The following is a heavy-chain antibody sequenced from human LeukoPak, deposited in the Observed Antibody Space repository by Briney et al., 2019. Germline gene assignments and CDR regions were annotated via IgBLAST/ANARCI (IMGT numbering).Heavy chain of an antibody. V-gene: IGHV4-38-2*02. D-gene: IGHD6-25*01. CDR3: AREIRPAAERGNSGWFDP. CDR1: GYSISSGYY. J-gene: IGHJ5*02. CDR2: IYHSGST. Sequence: SETLSFTCTVSGYSISSGYYWGWIRQPPGKGLEWIGSIYHSGSTYYNPSLKSRVTISVDTSKNQFSLKLSSVTAADTAVYYCAREIRPAAERGNSGWFDPWGQGTLVTVSS.